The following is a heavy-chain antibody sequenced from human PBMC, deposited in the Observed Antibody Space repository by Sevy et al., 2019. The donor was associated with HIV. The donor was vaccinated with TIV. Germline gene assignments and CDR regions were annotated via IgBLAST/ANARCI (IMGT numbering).Heavy chain of an antibody. CDR2: IWSDGAYQ. V-gene: IGHV3-33*01. Sequence: GGSLRLSCAAAGFTFSSYAMHWFRQAPGKGLEWVAVIWSDGAYQYHGDSVKGRFTISRDNSKNTLYLQMNSLRVEDTAVYYCARGGYYYDNAAYYAFDSWGQGTLVTVSS. D-gene: IGHD3-22*01. CDR3: ARGGYYYDNAAYYAFDS. J-gene: IGHJ4*02. CDR1: GFTFSSYA.